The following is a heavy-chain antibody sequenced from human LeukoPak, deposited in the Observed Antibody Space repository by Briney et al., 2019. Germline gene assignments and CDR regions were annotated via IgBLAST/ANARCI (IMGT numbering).Heavy chain of an antibody. V-gene: IGHV4-59*01. J-gene: IGHJ4*02. Sequence: PSETLSLTCTVSGGSISSYYWSWIRQPPGKGLEWIGYIYYSRSTNYNPSLKSRVTISVDTSKNQFSLKLSSVTAADTAVYYCARSIAATFDYWGQGTLVTVSS. CDR3: ARSIAATFDY. CDR2: IYYSRST. CDR1: GGSISSYY. D-gene: IGHD6-6*01.